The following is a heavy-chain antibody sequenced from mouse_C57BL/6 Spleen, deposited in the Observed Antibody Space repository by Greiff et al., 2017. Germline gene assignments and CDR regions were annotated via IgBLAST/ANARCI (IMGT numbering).Heavy chain of an antibody. CDR3: ARWDYYLDY. J-gene: IGHJ2*01. V-gene: IGHV1-42*01. CDR2: INPSTGGT. Sequence: VQLQQSGPELVKPGASVKISCKASGYSFTGYYMNWVKQSPEKSLEWIGEINPSTGGTTYNQKFKAQATLTVDKSSSTAYMQLKSLTSEDSAVYYCARWDYYLDYWGQGTTLTVSS. CDR1: GYSFTGYY. D-gene: IGHD4-1*01.